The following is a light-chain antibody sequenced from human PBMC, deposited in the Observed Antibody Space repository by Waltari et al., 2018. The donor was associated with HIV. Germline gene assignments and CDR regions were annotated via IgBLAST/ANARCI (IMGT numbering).Light chain of an antibody. CDR2: KAT. CDR3: QSRGIRGSYV. V-gene: IGLV3-25*03. CDR1: VLTDEY. J-gene: IGLJ1*01. Sequence: SYELTQPPSVSVFPGQTARITCSGAVLTDEYVYWYQQKQGQAPVLVIFKATERPSGLPHRFSGSRSGTTVTLTITGVRPEDEGDYYCQSRGIRGSYVFGSGTKVTVL.